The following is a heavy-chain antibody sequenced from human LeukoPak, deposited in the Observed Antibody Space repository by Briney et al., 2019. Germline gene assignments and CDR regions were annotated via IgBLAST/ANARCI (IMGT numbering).Heavy chain of an antibody. J-gene: IGHJ4*02. V-gene: IGHV3-23*01. CDR2: ISGSGGST. Sequence: GGSLRLSCAASGFTFSSYAMSWVRQAPGKGLEWVSDISGSGGSTYYADSVKGRFTISRDNSKNTLYLQMNSLRAEDTAVYYCAKAPEPTTDSHFDYWGQGTLVTVSS. CDR3: AKAPEPTTDSHFDY. CDR1: GFTFSSYA. D-gene: IGHD1-14*01.